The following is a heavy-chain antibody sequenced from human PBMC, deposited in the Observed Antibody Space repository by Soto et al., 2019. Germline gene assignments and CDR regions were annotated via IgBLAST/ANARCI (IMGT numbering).Heavy chain of an antibody. Sequence: LSLTCSISGGSISGYYWSWIRQSPGKGLEWIGYIYYTGNTYYNPSLKSRVTISVDTSKNQSSLNLSSVTAADTAVYYCAKVVGKNWFDPWGQGTLVTVSS. CDR2: IYYTGNT. J-gene: IGHJ5*02. D-gene: IGHD2-15*01. CDR1: GGSISGYY. CDR3: AKVVGKNWFDP. V-gene: IGHV4-59*01.